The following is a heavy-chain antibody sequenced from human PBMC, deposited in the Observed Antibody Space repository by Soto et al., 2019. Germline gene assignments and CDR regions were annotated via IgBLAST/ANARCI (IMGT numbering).Heavy chain of an antibody. J-gene: IGHJ4*02. CDR3: ARDRSTNDY. V-gene: IGHV1-18*01. CDR1: GYTFSNYG. CDR2: ISSYNHKT. Sequence: ASVKVSCKASGYTFSNYGVSWVRQAPGQGLEWMGWISSYNHKTNYAQKFQDRVTMTKDTSTSTAYMELRSLRSDDTAVYYCARDRSTNDYWGQGTQVTVSS.